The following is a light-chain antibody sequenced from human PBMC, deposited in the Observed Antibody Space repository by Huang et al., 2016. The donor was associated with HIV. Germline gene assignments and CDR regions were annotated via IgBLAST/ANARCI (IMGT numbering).Light chain of an antibody. CDR2: GAS. Sequence: EIVMTQSPATLSVSPGERATLSCRASQSVSSKLAWYQQKPGQAPRRLIYGASTRATGIPARFSGSGSGTEFTLTISSLQSEDFAVYYCQQYNNWLLLTFGGGTKVEIK. CDR3: QQYNNWLLLT. CDR1: QSVSSK. J-gene: IGKJ4*01. V-gene: IGKV3-15*01.